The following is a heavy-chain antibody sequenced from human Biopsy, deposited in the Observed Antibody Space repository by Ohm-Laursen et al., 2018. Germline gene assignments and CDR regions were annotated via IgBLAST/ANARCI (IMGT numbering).Heavy chain of an antibody. CDR3: AREPRIAAVAYFDP. Sequence: SETLSLTCTVSGDSISSYYWSWIRQPPGKGLQWIGYVYYTGSTDYNPSLQSLVTISVDTSKNHFSLRLRSVTPADTAVYYCAREPRIAAVAYFDPWGQGTLVTVSS. D-gene: IGHD6-13*01. J-gene: IGHJ5*02. V-gene: IGHV4-59*01. CDR2: VYYTGST. CDR1: GDSISSYY.